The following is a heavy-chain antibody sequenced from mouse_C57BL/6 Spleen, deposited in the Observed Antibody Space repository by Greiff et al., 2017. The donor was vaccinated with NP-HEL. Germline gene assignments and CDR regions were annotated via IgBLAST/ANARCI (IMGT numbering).Heavy chain of an antibody. CDR2: INPGRGGT. CDR3: ARDYLDY. Sequence: VQLQQSGAELVRPGTSVKVSCKASGYAFTNYLIEWVKQRPGQGLEWIGVINPGRGGTNYNEKFKGKATLTADKSSSTAYMQRSSLTSEDSAVYFCARDYLDYWGQGTTLTVSS. CDR1: GYAFTNYL. D-gene: IGHD1-1*02. J-gene: IGHJ2*01. V-gene: IGHV1-54*01.